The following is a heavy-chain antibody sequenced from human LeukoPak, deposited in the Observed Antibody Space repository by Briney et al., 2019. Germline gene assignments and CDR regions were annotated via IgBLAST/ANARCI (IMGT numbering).Heavy chain of an antibody. J-gene: IGHJ4*02. CDR2: IYYSGST. CDR3: ARHVRYSYGLNDY. V-gene: IGHV4-39*01. D-gene: IGHD5-18*01. Sequence: SETLSLTCTVSGGSISSGGYYWSWIRQHPGKGLEWIGYIYYSGSTYYNPSLKSRVTISVDTSKNQFSLKLSSVTAADTAVYYCARHVRYSYGLNDYWGQGTLVTVSS. CDR1: GGSISSGGYY.